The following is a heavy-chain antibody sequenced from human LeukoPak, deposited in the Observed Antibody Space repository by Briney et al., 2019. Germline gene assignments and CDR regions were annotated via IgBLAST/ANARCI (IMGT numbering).Heavy chain of an antibody. CDR3: ARVLGTDGYNFDY. CDR1: GYTFTNYY. D-gene: IGHD5-24*01. Sequence: ASVKVSCKASGYTFTNYYIHWVRQAPGQGLEWTGIINPSGGSTSYAQKFQGRVTMTRDTSTSTVYMELTSLTSEDTAVYYCARVLGTDGYNFDYWGQGTLVTVSS. CDR2: INPSGGST. V-gene: IGHV1-46*01. J-gene: IGHJ4*02.